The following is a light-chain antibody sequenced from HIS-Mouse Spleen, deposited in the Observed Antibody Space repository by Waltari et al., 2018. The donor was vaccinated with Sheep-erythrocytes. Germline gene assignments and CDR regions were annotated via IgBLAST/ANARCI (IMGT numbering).Light chain of an antibody. V-gene: IGLV2-23*01. CDR1: STDVGSYTL. J-gene: IGLJ1*01. CDR3: CSYAGSPFV. CDR2: EGS. Sequence: QSALTQPASVSGSPGQSITISCTGTSTDVGSYTLVSWYQPHPGKAPKLMIYEGSKRPSGVSNRFSGSKSGNTASLTISGLQAEDEADYYCCSYAGSPFVFGTGTKVTVL.